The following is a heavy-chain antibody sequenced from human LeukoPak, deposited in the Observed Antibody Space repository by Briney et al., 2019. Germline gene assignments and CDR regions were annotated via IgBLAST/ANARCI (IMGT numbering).Heavy chain of an antibody. CDR3: VRHIRDSSFFDP. J-gene: IGHJ5*02. D-gene: IGHD2-15*01. CDR2: INHSGST. Sequence: PSETLSLTCAVYGGSFSGYYWSWIRQPPGKGLEWIGEINHSGSTNYSPSLKSRVTISVDTSRNQFSLKLTSVTAADTAVYYCVRHIRDSSFFDPWGLGTLVTVSS. CDR1: GGSFSGYY. V-gene: IGHV4-34*01.